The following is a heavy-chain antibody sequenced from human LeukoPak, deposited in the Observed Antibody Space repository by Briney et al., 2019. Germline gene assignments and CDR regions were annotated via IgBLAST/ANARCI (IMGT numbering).Heavy chain of an antibody. CDR1: GFTFSSFA. V-gene: IGHV3-23*01. J-gene: IGHJ4*02. Sequence: GGSLRLSCAASGFTFSSFAMIWVRQAPGKGLQWVSTIIGSGGSTYYADSVKGRFTISRDNSKNTLYLQMNSLRAEDTALYYCARTIHFDSWGQGTLVTVSS. CDR2: IIGSGGST. D-gene: IGHD1-7*01. CDR3: ARTIHFDS.